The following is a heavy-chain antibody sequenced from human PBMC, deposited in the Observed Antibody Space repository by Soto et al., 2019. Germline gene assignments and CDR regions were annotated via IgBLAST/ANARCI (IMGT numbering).Heavy chain of an antibody. J-gene: IGHJ4*02. CDR3: ARAQSSGNYYSDY. Sequence: GGSLRLSCAASGFTFSSYAMSWVRQAPGKGLEWVSAISGSGGSTYYADSVKGRFTISRDNSKNTLYLQMNSLRAEDTAVYYCARAQSSGNYYSDYWGQGTLVTVSS. CDR1: GFTFSSYA. V-gene: IGHV3-23*01. D-gene: IGHD1-26*01. CDR2: ISGSGGST.